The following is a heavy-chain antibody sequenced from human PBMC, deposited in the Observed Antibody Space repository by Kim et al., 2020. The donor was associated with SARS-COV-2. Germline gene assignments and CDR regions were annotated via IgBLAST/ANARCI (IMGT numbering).Heavy chain of an antibody. J-gene: IGHJ6*02. CDR2: INHSGST. CDR3: ARGPHRGYSYGYAPYYYGMDV. D-gene: IGHD5-18*01. CDR1: GGSFSGYY. V-gene: IGHV4-34*01. Sequence: SQTLSLTCAVYGGSFSGYYWSWIRQPPGKGLEWIGEINHSGSTNYNPSLKSRVTISVDTSKNQFSLKLSSVTAADTAVYYCARGPHRGYSYGYAPYYYGMDVWGQGTTVTVSS.